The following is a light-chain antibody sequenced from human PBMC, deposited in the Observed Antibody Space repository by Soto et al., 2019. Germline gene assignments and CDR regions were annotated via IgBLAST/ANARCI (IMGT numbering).Light chain of an antibody. J-gene: IGKJ1*01. CDR3: QHYSSVWA. V-gene: IGKV1-5*01. CDR2: DAS. CDR1: QSISRG. Sequence: DVPVAQYPSTLSSSVGDRVTITCRASQSISRGLAWYQQKPGKAPNLLIYDASTLESGVPSRFSGSGSGTEFTLTISCLHPDDFATYYCQHYSSVWAFGQGTKV.